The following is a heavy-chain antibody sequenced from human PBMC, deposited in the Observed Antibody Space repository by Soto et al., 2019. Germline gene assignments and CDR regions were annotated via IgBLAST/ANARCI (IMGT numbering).Heavy chain of an antibody. Sequence: SETLSLTCTVAGGSISSSSYYWGWIRQPPGKGLEWIGSIYYSGSTYYNPSLKSRVTISVDTSKNQFSLKLSSVTAADTAVYYCARQEELLYMDVWGKGTTVTVSS. CDR2: IYYSGST. D-gene: IGHD2-15*01. J-gene: IGHJ6*03. CDR1: GGSISSSSYY. CDR3: ARQEELLYMDV. V-gene: IGHV4-39*01.